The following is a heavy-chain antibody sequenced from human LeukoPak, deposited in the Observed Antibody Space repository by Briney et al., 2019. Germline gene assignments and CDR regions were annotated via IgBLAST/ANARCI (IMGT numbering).Heavy chain of an antibody. V-gene: IGHV4-61*02. CDR2: IYTSGST. CDR3: ARYESEQLVRGWDYYYYMDV. CDR1: GGSISSGSYY. D-gene: IGHD6-6*01. J-gene: IGHJ6*03. Sequence: SETLSLTCTVSGGSISSGSYYWSWIRQPAGKGLEWIGRIYTSGSTNYNPSLKSRVTISVDTSKNQFSLKLSSVTAADTAVYYCARYESEQLVRGWDYYYYMDVWGKGTMVTVSS.